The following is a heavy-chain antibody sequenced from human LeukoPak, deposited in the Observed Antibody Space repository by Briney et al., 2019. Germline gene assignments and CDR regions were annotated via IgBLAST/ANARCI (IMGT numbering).Heavy chain of an antibody. V-gene: IGHV1-8*02. CDR3: ARAEDYRVVVALIDY. Sequence: ASVKVSCKASGYTFTTYNINWVRQATGQGLEWMGWMNPNSGNTGYAQKFQGRVTMTRNTSISTAYMELSSLRSEDTAVYYCARAEDYRVVVALIDYWGQGTLVTVSS. CDR2: MNPNSGNT. J-gene: IGHJ4*02. D-gene: IGHD2-15*01. CDR1: GYTFTTYN.